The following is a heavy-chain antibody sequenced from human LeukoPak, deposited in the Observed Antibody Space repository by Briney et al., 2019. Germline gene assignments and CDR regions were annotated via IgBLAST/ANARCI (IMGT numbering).Heavy chain of an antibody. CDR2: MNPNSGNT. J-gene: IGHJ5*02. V-gene: IGHV1-8*03. CDR3: ARSKNWNHVHWFDP. D-gene: IGHD1-14*01. Sequence: ASVKVSCKASGYTFTSYDINWVRQATGQGLEWMGWMNPNSGNTGYAQKFQGRVTITRNTSISTAYMELSSLRSEDTAVYYCARSKNWNHVHWFDPWGQGTLVTVSS. CDR1: GYTFTSYD.